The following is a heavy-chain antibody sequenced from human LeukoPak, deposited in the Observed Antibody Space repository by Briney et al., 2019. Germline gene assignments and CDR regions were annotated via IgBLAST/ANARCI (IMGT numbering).Heavy chain of an antibody. CDR2: ISSSGSTI. CDR1: GFTFSSYE. J-gene: IGHJ6*04. CDR3: AELGITMIGGV. V-gene: IGHV3-48*03. Sequence: LPGGSLRLSCAASGFTFSSYEMNWVRQAPGKGLEWASYISSSGSTIYYADSVKGLFTISRDNAKNSLYLQMNSLRAEDTAVYYCAELGITMIGGVWGKGTTVTISS. D-gene: IGHD3-10*02.